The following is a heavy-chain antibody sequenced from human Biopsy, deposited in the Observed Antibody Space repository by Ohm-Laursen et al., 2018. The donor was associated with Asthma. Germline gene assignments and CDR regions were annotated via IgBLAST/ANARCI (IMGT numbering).Heavy chain of an antibody. V-gene: IGHV1-69*01. CDR1: GDILSSFG. CDR3: ARGGYYGDRRYHNGLDV. CDR2: VIPIYGTT. J-gene: IGHJ6*02. D-gene: IGHD4-17*01. Sequence: SSVKVSCKAHGDILSSFGIKWVRKAPGQGLEWMGGVIPIYGTTHTAQKFQGRVTITADESTSTACMELTSLRKEDTAVYYCARGGYYGDRRYHNGLDVWGQGTTVTVSS.